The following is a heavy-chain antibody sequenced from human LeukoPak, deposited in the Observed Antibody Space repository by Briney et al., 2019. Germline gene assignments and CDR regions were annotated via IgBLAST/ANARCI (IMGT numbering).Heavy chain of an antibody. CDR1: GFTVSSNY. Sequence: QTGGSLRLSCAASGFTVSSNYMSWVRQAPGKGLEWVSVIYSGGSTYYADSVKGRFTISRDNSKNTLYLQMNSLRAEDTAVYKCAKGIGAAAAGALDIWGQGTMVTVSS. V-gene: IGHV3-53*01. J-gene: IGHJ3*02. D-gene: IGHD6-13*01. CDR2: IYSGGST. CDR3: AKGIGAAAAGALDI.